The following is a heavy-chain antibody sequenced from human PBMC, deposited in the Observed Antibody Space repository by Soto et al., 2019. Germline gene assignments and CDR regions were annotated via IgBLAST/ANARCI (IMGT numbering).Heavy chain of an antibody. V-gene: IGHV3-15*01. CDR3: TTDDPINKY. J-gene: IGHJ4*02. CDR2: IKNKPDGGTT. Sequence: EVQLVESGGDLVKPGGSLRLSCAASGFTFSNAWMSWVRQAPGKGLEWVGRIKNKPDGGTTDYAAPVKGRFAISRDDCKNTLYLQMNSLKIEDTALYYCTTDDPINKYWGQGTLVTVSS. CDR1: GFTFSNAW.